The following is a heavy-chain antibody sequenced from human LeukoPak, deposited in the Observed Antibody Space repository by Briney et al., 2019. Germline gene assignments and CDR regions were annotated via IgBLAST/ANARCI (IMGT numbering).Heavy chain of an antibody. Sequence: SGTLSLTCAVSGGSISSSNWWIWLRQPPGKGLEWIGEIYHSGRGNTNYNPSLKSRATISIDNAKNQFSLKLRSVTAADTAVYFCARDNPRTTTYSSGSSFDFWGQGTLVTVPS. CDR3: ARDNPRTTTYSSGSSFDF. CDR1: GGSISSSNW. V-gene: IGHV4-4*02. CDR2: IYHSGRGNT. J-gene: IGHJ4*02. D-gene: IGHD6-19*01.